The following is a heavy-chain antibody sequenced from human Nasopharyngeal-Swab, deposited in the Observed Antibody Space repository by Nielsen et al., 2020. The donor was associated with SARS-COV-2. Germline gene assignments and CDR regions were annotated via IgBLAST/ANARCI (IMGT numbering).Heavy chain of an antibody. CDR3: AISEGGYSLDY. V-gene: IGHV4-4*07. J-gene: IGHJ4*02. CDR2: IYTSGGT. D-gene: IGHD5-18*01. CDR1: GGSISSYY. Sequence: SETLSLTCTVSGGSISSYYWSWIRQPAGKGPEWIGRIYTSGGTNSNPSLRSRVTMSVDTSKKLFSLRLSSVTAADTAFYYCAISEGGYSLDYWGQGTLVTVSS.